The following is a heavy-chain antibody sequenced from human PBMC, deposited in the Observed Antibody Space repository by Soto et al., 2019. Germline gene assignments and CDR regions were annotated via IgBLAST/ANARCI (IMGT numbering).Heavy chain of an antibody. V-gene: IGHV1-69*01. CDR1: GGTFSSYA. CDR3: ARDRRNYYDSSGYYDRLAY. D-gene: IGHD3-22*01. Sequence: QVQLVQSGAEVKKPGSSVKVSCKASGGTFSSYAISWVRQAPGQGLEWMGGIIPIFGTANYAQKFQGSVTITADESTSTAYMELSSLRSEDTAVYYCARDRRNYYDSSGYYDRLAYSGQGTLVTVS. CDR2: IIPIFGTA. J-gene: IGHJ4*02.